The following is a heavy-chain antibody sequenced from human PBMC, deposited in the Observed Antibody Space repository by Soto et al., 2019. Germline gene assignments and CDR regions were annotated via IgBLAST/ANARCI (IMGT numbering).Heavy chain of an antibody. Sequence: LRLSCAASGFTFSNAWMSWVRQAPGKGLEWVGRIKSKTDGGTTDYAAPVKGRFTISRDDSKNTLYLQMNSLKTEDTAVYYCTTGYYYDSSGYYYGSAFDIWGQGTMVT. CDR3: TTGYYYDSSGYYYGSAFDI. J-gene: IGHJ3*02. D-gene: IGHD3-22*01. V-gene: IGHV3-15*01. CDR2: IKSKTDGGTT. CDR1: GFTFSNAW.